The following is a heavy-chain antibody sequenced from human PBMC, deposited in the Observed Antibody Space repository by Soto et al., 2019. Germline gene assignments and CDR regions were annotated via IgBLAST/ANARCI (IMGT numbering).Heavy chain of an antibody. CDR2: IIPIFGTA. J-gene: IGHJ5*02. CDR3: ARDLGTAMVTSRWFDP. D-gene: IGHD5-18*01. Sequence: SVKVTCKASGGTFSSYAISWVRQAPGQGLEWMGGIIPIFGTANYAQKFQGRVTITADESTSTAYMELSSLRSEDTAVYYCARDLGTAMVTSRWFDPWGQGTLVTVSS. V-gene: IGHV1-69*13. CDR1: GGTFSSYA.